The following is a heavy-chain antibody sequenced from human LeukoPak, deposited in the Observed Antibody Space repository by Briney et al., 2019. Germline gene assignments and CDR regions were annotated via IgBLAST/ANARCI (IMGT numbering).Heavy chain of an antibody. CDR1: GFTFTSSA. J-gene: IGHJ3*02. D-gene: IGHD6-19*01. CDR2: IVVGSGNT. CDR3: ARLQTIAVAGTVTFDI. V-gene: IGHV1-58*02. Sequence: SVKVSCKASGFTFTSSAMQWVRQARGQRLEWIGWIVVGSGNTNYAQKFQGRVTMTRNTSISTAYMELSSLRSEDTAVYYCARLQTIAVAGTVTFDIWGQGTMVTVSS.